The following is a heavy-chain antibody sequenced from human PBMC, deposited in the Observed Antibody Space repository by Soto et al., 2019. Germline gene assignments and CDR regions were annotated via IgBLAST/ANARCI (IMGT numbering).Heavy chain of an antibody. CDR2: IKEDGSDK. CDR1: GFTFSTYW. D-gene: IGHD1-26*01. V-gene: IGHV3-7*03. J-gene: IGHJ4*02. CDR3: AREIVGANALYEY. Sequence: PGGSLRLSCVGSGFTFSTYWLSWVRQAPGKGLEWVGNIKEDGSDKNYVDSVKGRFTMSRDNAQNSLYLQMSSLRAEDTAVYYCAREIVGANALYEYWGQRTQVTVSS.